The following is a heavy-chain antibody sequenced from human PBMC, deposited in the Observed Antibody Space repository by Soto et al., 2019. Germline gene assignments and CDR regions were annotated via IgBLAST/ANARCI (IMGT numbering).Heavy chain of an antibody. Sequence: ASVKVSCKASGYTFTSYVISWVRQAPGQGLEWMGWISAYNGNTNYAQKLQGRVTMTTDTSTSTAYMELRSLRSDDTAVYYCARDIKSCSGGSCYYYYYGMDVWGQGTTVTVSS. J-gene: IGHJ6*02. V-gene: IGHV1-18*01. CDR1: GYTFTSYV. CDR2: ISAYNGNT. D-gene: IGHD2-15*01. CDR3: ARDIKSCSGGSCYYYYYGMDV.